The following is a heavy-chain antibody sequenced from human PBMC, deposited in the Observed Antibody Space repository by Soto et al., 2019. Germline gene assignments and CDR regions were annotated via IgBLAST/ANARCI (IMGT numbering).Heavy chain of an antibody. Sequence: QVQLQQWGAGLLKPSETLSLTCAVYGGSFSGYYWSWIRQPPGKGLEWIGEINDSGSTNYNPSLKSRVTVSLDTSKNQFSLKLSAVTAADTAVYYCARGRRTWGSSNNFDSWGQGTLVTVSS. V-gene: IGHV4-34*01. J-gene: IGHJ4*02. CDR1: GGSFSGYY. CDR2: INDSGST. CDR3: ARGRRTWGSSNNFDS. D-gene: IGHD6-6*01.